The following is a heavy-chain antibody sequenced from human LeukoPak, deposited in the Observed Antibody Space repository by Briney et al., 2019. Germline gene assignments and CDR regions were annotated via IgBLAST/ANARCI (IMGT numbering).Heavy chain of an antibody. V-gene: IGHV3-48*03. CDR1: GFTFSSYE. Sequence: PGGSLRLSCAASGFTFSSYEMNWVRQAPGKGLEWVSTISRSATTIYYADSVKGRFTISRGNAKNSLYLQMNSLRAEDTAVYYCAELGITMIGGVWGKGTTVTISS. J-gene: IGHJ6*04. CDR2: ISRSATTI. D-gene: IGHD3-10*02. CDR3: AELGITMIGGV.